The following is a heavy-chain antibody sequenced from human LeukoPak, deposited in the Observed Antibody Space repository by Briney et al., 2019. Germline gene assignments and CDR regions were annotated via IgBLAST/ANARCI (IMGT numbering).Heavy chain of an antibody. CDR1: GVSISSYY. CDR3: ARISSSNWYNERGAFDV. D-gene: IGHD6-13*01. CDR2: VYYTGST. J-gene: IGHJ3*01. Sequence: PSETLSLTCTVSGVSISSYYWSWVRQPPGKGLEWIGFVYYTGSTNYSPSLKSRVTISVDTSKNQFSLKLRSVTAADTAVYYCARISSSNWYNERGAFDVWGQGTMVTVSS. V-gene: IGHV4-59*01.